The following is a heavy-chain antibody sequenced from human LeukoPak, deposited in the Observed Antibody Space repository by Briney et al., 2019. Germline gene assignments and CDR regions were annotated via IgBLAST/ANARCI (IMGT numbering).Heavy chain of an antibody. Sequence: SETLSLTCTVSGGSISSCYWSWIRQPPGKGLEWIGYIYYSGSTNYNPSLKSRVTISVDTSKNQFSLKLSSVTAADTAVYYCARLIADTRRGYYYGMDVWGQGTTVTVSS. CDR3: ARLIADTRRGYYYGMDV. J-gene: IGHJ6*02. D-gene: IGHD6-13*01. CDR1: GGSISSCY. V-gene: IGHV4-59*08. CDR2: IYYSGST.